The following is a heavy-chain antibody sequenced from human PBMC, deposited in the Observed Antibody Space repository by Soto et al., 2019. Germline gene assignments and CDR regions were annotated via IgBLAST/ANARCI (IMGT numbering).Heavy chain of an antibody. V-gene: IGHV1-69*13. CDR3: ARKVVSSSYYYYGMDV. CDR2: IIPIFGTA. D-gene: IGHD6-6*01. Sequence: VKVSCKASGGTFSSYAISWVRQAPGQGLEWMGGIIPIFGTANYAQKFQGRVTITADESTSTAYMELSSLRSEDTAVYYCARKVVSSSYYYYGMDVWGQGTTVTVSS. CDR1: GGTFSSYA. J-gene: IGHJ6*02.